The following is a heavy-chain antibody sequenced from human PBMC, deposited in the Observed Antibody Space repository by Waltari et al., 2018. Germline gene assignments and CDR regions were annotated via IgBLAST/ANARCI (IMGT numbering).Heavy chain of an antibody. CDR3: ARYSSSLYYYYGMDV. D-gene: IGHD6-6*01. CDR2: INHSGST. V-gene: IGHV4-34*01. J-gene: IGHJ6*02. CDR1: GGSFSGYY. Sequence: QVQLQQWGAGLLKPSETLSLTCAVYGGSFSGYYWSWIRQPPGKGLEWSGEINHSGSTNYNPSLKSRVTISGDTSKNQFSLKLSSVTAADTAVYYCARYSSSLYYYYGMDVWGQGTTVTVSS.